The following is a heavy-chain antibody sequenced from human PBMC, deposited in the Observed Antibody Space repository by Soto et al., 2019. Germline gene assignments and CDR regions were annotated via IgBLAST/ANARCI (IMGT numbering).Heavy chain of an antibody. J-gene: IGHJ4*02. D-gene: IGHD3-3*02. V-gene: IGHV3-23*01. CDR3: AKPSYIFGVVITGAFDY. CDR1: GFTFSNYA. CDR2: ISGSGGTT. Sequence: GSLRLSCAASGFTFSNYALSWVRQAPGKGLRWVSAISGSGGTTHYADTVKGRFTVSRDNSKNMVFLQMNSLRAEDTAVYYCAKPSYIFGVVITGAFDYWGPGTQVTVPQ.